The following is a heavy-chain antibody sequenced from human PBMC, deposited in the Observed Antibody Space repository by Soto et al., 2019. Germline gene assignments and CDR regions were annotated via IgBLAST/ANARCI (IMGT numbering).Heavy chain of an antibody. CDR3: AKNRPPPSTGPIDY. V-gene: IGHV3-30*18. CDR1: GFTFSSYG. Sequence: GGSLRLSCAASGFTFSSYGMHWVREAPGKGLEWVAVISYDGSKKYYADSVKGRFTISRDNSKNTLYLQMNSLRAEDTAVYYCAKNRPPPSTGPIDYWGQGTLVTVSS. J-gene: IGHJ4*02. CDR2: ISYDGSKK. D-gene: IGHD4-17*01.